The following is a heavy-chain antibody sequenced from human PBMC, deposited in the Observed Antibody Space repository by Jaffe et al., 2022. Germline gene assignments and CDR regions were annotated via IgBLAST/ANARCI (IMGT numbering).Heavy chain of an antibody. J-gene: IGHJ6*03. CDR2: INSDGSST. Sequence: EVQLVESGGGLVQPGGSLRLSCAASGFTFSSYWMHWVRQAPGKGLVWVSRINSDGSSTSYADSVKGRFTISRDNAKNTLYLQMNSLRAEDTAVYYCARDSGDIFPVPPIYYYYYYYMDVWGKGTTVTVSS. CDR3: ARDSGDIFPVPPIYYYYYYYMDV. D-gene: IGHD3-9*01. V-gene: IGHV3-74*01. CDR1: GFTFSSYW.